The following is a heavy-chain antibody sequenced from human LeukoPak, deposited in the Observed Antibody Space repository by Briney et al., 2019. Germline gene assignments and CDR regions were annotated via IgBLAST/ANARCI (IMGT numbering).Heavy chain of an antibody. J-gene: IGHJ4*02. D-gene: IGHD3-9*01. V-gene: IGHV3-13*01. CDR2: IGTAGDT. CDR1: GFTFSSYD. Sequence: GGSLRLSCAASGFTFSSYDMHWVRQATGKGLEWVSAIGTAGDTYYPGSVKGRFTISRENAKNSLYLQMNSLRAGDTAVYYCARARPYCDILTGPNSPSGFDYWGQGTLVAVSS. CDR3: ARARPYCDILTGPNSPSGFDY.